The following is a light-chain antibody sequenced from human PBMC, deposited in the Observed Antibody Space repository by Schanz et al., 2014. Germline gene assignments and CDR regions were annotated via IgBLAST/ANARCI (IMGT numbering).Light chain of an antibody. CDR3: AAWDDSLNGFWV. J-gene: IGLJ3*02. CDR2: SNN. V-gene: IGLV1-44*01. CDR1: TPNIGSNT. Sequence: QSVLTQPPSASGTPGQRVTISCSGSTPNIGSNTINWYQQLPGTAPKLLIYSNNNRPSGVPDRFSGSKSGTSASLAISGLQSEDEAAFYCAAWDDSLNGFWVFGGGTKLTVL.